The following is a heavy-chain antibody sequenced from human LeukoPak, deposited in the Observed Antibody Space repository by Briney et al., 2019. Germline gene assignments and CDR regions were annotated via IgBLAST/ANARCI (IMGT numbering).Heavy chain of an antibody. J-gene: IGHJ4*02. CDR1: GGSISSSNW. D-gene: IGHD6-13*01. V-gene: IGHV4-4*02. Sequence: SGTLSLTCAVSGGSISSSNWWSWVRQPPGKGLEWIGEIYHSGSTNYNPSLKSRVTISVDKSKNQFSLKLSSVTAADTAVYYCARDGGSVIAAAGTLDYWGQGTLVTVSS. CDR2: IYHSGST. CDR3: ARDGGSVIAAAGTLDY.